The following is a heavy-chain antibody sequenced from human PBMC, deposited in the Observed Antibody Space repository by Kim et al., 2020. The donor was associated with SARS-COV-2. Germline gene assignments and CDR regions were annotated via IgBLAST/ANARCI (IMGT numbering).Heavy chain of an antibody. CDR1: GYTLTELS. J-gene: IGHJ6*02. V-gene: IGHV1-24*01. D-gene: IGHD6-19*01. CDR3: ATVTARPWLVRYYGMDV. Sequence: ASVKVSCKVSGYTLTELSMHWVRQAPGKGLEWMGGFDPEDGETIYAQKFQGRVTMTEDTSTDTAYMELSSLRSEDTAVYYFATVTARPWLVRYYGMDVWGQGTTVTVSS. CDR2: FDPEDGET.